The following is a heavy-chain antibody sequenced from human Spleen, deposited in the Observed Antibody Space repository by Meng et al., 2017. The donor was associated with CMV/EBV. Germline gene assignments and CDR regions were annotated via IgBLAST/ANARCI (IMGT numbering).Heavy chain of an antibody. J-gene: IGHJ5*02. Sequence: ASGFTFSDYYMSWSRQAPGKGLEWVSCITSSGSTIYYADSVKGRFTISRDNAKNSLYLQMNSLRAEDTAVYYCASPGYSYGYHWFDHWGQGTLVTVSS. CDR3: ASPGYSYGYHWFDH. D-gene: IGHD5-18*01. CDR2: ITSSGSTI. CDR1: GFTFSDYY. V-gene: IGHV3-11*01.